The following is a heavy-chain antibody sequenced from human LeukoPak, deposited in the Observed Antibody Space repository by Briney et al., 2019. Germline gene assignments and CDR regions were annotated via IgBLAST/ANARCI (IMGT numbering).Heavy chain of an antibody. D-gene: IGHD6-13*01. J-gene: IGHJ3*02. CDR1: GYTFTSYY. CDR2: ISAYNGNT. V-gene: IGHV1-18*04. Sequence: ASVKVSCKASGYTFTSYYMHWVRQAPGQGLEWMGWISAYNGNTNDAQKLQGRVTMTTDTSTSTAYMELRSLRSDDTAVYYCASGAAAGIDAFDIWGQGTMVTVSS. CDR3: ASGAAAGIDAFDI.